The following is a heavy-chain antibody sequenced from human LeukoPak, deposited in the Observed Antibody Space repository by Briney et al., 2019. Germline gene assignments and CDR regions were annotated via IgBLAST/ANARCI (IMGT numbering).Heavy chain of an antibody. D-gene: IGHD1-26*01. CDR3: ARNWEKCCFDY. V-gene: IGHV3-20*04. CDR1: GSTFDDYG. Sequence: GGSLRLSCAASGSTFDDYGMSWVRQAPGKGLEWVSGINWNGGSTGYADSVKGRFTISRDNAKNSLYLQMNSLRAEDTALYYCARNWEKCCFDYWGQGTLVTVSS. CDR2: INWNGGST. J-gene: IGHJ4*02.